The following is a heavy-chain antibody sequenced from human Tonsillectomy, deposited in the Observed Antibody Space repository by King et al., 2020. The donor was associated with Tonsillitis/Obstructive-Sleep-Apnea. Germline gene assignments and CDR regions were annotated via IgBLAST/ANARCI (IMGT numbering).Heavy chain of an antibody. CDR3: VIDLSKAVSGTPGDAFDI. CDR1: GFSFDDYA. J-gene: IGHJ3*02. CDR2: ISWNSGTI. Sequence: VQLVESGGGLVQPGRSLRLSCAASGFSFDDYAMYWVRQAPGKGLEWVSGISWNSGTIHYADSVKGRFTISRDNAKNSLYLQMNSLRAEDTALYYCVIDLSKAVSGTPGDAFDIWGQGTMVTVSS. V-gene: IGHV3-9*01. D-gene: IGHD6-6*01.